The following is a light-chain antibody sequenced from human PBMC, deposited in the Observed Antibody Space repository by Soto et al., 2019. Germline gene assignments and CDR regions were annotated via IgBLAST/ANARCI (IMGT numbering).Light chain of an antibody. J-gene: IGLJ1*01. CDR2: YDS. CDR3: GTSDDNLDGYD. CDR1: NSNIGWNT. Sequence: QSVLTQPPSASGTPGQRVTISCSGSNSNIGWNTVNWYQLLPGTAPKSLISYDSQRPSEAPDRFSGSKSGTSASLAISGLQSEDGADYFCGTSDDNLDGYDFGTGTKFTVL. V-gene: IGLV1-44*01.